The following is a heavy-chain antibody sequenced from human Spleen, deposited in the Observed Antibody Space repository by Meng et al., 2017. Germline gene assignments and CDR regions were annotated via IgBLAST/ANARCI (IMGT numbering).Heavy chain of an antibody. CDR2: FNPSSGHT. CDR1: GYTFTSYY. CDR3: ARDSEMATITWYFDL. V-gene: IGHV1-46*01. D-gene: IGHD5-24*01. Sequence: GQLGQSGAEVKKPGASVKVSCKASGYTFTSYYIHWVRQAPGPGLEWMGIFNPSSGHTTYAQKFQGRVTMTGDTSTSTAYMELRSLRSDDTAVYYCARDSEMATITWYFDLWGRGTLVTVSS. J-gene: IGHJ2*01.